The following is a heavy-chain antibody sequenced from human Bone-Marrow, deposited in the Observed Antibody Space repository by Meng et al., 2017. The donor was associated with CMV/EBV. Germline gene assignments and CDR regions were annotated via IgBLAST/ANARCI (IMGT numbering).Heavy chain of an antibody. V-gene: IGHV3-74*01. D-gene: IGHD6-6*01. CDR1: GFTFSDYY. Sequence: GESLKISCAASGFTFSDYYMSWIRQAPGKGLVWVSRINSDGSSTSYADSVKGRFTISRDNAKNTLYLQMNSLRAEDTAVYYCAREVKVYSSSSSYDPWGQGTLVTVSS. CDR3: AREVKVYSSSSSYDP. CDR2: INSDGSST. J-gene: IGHJ5*02.